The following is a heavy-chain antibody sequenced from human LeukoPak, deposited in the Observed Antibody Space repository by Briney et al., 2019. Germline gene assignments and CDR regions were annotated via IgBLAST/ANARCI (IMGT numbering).Heavy chain of an antibody. V-gene: IGHV4-34*01. Sequence: SETLSLTCAVYGGSFSGYYWSWIRQPPGKGLEWIGEINHSGSTNYNPSLKSRVTISVDTSKNQFSLKLSSVTAADTAVYYCARGLSLVVAAAPVPYFDYWGQGTLVTVSS. CDR1: GGSFSGYY. D-gene: IGHD2-15*01. J-gene: IGHJ4*02. CDR2: INHSGST. CDR3: ARGLSLVVAAAPVPYFDY.